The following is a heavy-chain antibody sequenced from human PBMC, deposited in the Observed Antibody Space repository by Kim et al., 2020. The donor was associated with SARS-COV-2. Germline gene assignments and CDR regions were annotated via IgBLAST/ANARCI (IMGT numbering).Heavy chain of an antibody. CDR3: ASRAPRQASMVRQPYYYYYGMDV. V-gene: IGHV1-2*02. J-gene: IGHJ6*02. CDR2: INPNSGGT. CDR1: GYTFTGYY. D-gene: IGHD3-10*01. Sequence: ASVKVSCKASGYTFTGYYMHWVRQAPGQGLEWMGWINPNSGGTNYAQKFQGRVTMTRDTSISTAYMELSRLRSDDTAVYYCASRAPRQASMVRQPYYYYYGMDVWGQGTTVTVSS.